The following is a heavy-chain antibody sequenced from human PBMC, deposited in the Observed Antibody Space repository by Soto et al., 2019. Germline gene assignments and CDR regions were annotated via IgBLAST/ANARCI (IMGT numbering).Heavy chain of an antibody. CDR3: ARDRATGTYWYFDL. CDR1: GFTFSSYA. D-gene: IGHD1-1*01. Sequence: QVQLVESGGGVVQPGRSLRLSCAASGFTFSSYAMHWVRQAPGKGLEWVAVISYDGSNKYYADSVKGRFTISRDNSKNTLYLQMNSLRVEDTAVYYCARDRATGTYWYFDLWGRGTLVTVSS. V-gene: IGHV3-30-3*01. CDR2: ISYDGSNK. J-gene: IGHJ2*01.